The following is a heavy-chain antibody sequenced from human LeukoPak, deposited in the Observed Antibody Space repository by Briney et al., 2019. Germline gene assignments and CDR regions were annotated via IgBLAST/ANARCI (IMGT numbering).Heavy chain of an antibody. CDR2: INHSGST. CDR3: ARGRSGYLRYYFDY. D-gene: IGHD3-22*01. Sequence: SETLSLTCAVYGGSLSGYYWRWIRQPPGKGLEWIGEINHSGSTNYNPSLKSRVTISVDTSKNQFSLKLSSVTAADTAMYYCARGRSGYLRYYFDYWGQGTLVTVSS. CDR1: GGSLSGYY. J-gene: IGHJ4*02. V-gene: IGHV4-34*01.